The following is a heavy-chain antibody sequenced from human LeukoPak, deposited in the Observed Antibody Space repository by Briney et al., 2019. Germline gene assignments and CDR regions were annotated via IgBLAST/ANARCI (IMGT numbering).Heavy chain of an antibody. CDR2: INHSGST. Sequence: SETLSLTCTVSGYSLSSGYYWSWIRQPPGKGLEWIGEINHSGSTNYNPSLKSRVTISVDTSKNQFSLKLSSVTAADTAVYYCARGLPGVLRVGRNWFDPWGQGTLVTVSS. CDR3: ARGLPGVLRVGRNWFDP. J-gene: IGHJ5*02. V-gene: IGHV4-34*01. D-gene: IGHD4/OR15-4a*01. CDR1: GYSLSSGYY.